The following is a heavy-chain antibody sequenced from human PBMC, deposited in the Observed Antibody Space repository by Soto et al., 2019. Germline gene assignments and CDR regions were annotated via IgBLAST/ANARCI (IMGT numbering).Heavy chain of an antibody. Sequence: GASVKVSCKASGYTFTSYGISWVRQAPGQGLEWMGWISAYNGNTNYAQKLQGRVTMTTDTSTSTAYMELRSLRSDDTAVYYCARQKNIPGKKYYFDYWGQGTLVTVPQ. D-gene: IGHD3-10*01. J-gene: IGHJ4*02. CDR3: ARQKNIPGKKYYFDY. V-gene: IGHV1-18*01. CDR2: ISAYNGNT. CDR1: GYTFTSYG.